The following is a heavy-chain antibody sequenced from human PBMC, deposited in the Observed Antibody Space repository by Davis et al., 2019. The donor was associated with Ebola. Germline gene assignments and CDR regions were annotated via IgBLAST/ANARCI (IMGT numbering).Heavy chain of an antibody. CDR1: GFTFNTYG. V-gene: IGHV3-48*02. J-gene: IGHJ6*04. CDR3: ARRIILNSRGGVDV. CDR2: IGAGSYHI. D-gene: IGHD2-15*01. Sequence: PGGSLRLSCAASGFTFNTYGMYWFRQAPGNGLEWLSYIGAGSYHINYADSVKGRFTISRDNAEDSLSLHMSGLRDDDTAVYYCARRIILNSRGGVDVWGKGTTVTVSS.